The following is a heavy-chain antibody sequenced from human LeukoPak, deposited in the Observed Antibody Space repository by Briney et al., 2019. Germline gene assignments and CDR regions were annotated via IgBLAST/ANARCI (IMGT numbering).Heavy chain of an antibody. V-gene: IGHV3-7*01. Sequence: PGGSLRLSCAASGFTFSRYWMTWVRQAPGKGLEWVANMKQDGSAKYYVDSVKGRFTVSRDNAKSSLYLQMNNLRAEDTAVYYCAKGYDRDSGSYSGFDSWGQGTLVTVSS. CDR3: AKGYDRDSGSYSGFDS. CDR2: MKQDGSAK. D-gene: IGHD3-10*01. J-gene: IGHJ4*02. CDR1: GFTFSRYW.